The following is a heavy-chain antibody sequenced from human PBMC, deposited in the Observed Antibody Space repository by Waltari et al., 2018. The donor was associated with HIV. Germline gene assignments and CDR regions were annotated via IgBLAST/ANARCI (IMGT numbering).Heavy chain of an antibody. Sequence: QVQLQESGPGLVKPSETLSLTCVVSGYSVSSGYYWGWIRQPPGKGLEWIGSINHSGSTYYNPTLKSPVTIAVDPSKNQFSLKLSSVTAADTAVYYCARGIQAGAFDIWGQGTMITVSS. CDR1: GYSVSSGYY. V-gene: IGHV4-38-2*01. J-gene: IGHJ3*02. CDR2: INHSGST. CDR3: ARGIQAGAFDI. D-gene: IGHD5-18*01.